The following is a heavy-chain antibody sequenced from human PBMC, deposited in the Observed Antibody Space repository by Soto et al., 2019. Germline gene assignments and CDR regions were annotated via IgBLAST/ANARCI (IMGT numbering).Heavy chain of an antibody. V-gene: IGHV4-30-4*01. J-gene: IGHJ5*02. Sequence: SETLSLTCAVYGGSFSGYYWSWIRQPPGKGLEWIGYIYYSGSTYYNPSLKSRITISVDTSKNQFSLKLSSVTAADTAVYYCARERPDGARLDPWGQGTLVTVSS. D-gene: IGHD6-6*01. CDR2: IYYSGST. CDR1: GGSFSGYY. CDR3: ARERPDGARLDP.